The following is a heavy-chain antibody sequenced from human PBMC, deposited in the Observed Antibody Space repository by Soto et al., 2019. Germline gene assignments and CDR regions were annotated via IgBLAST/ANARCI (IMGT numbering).Heavy chain of an antibody. CDR1: GFTFSNYA. J-gene: IGHJ4*02. CDR2: IWSDGSNK. D-gene: IGHD2-21*02. V-gene: IGHV3-33*01. Sequence: GGSLRLSCAASGFTFSNYAIHWVRQAPGEGLVWVSVIWSDGSNKYYTDSVKGRFTISRDNAKNTLYLQMNNLRAEDTAVYYCARGGDPDYWGQGSLVTVSS. CDR3: ARGGDPDY.